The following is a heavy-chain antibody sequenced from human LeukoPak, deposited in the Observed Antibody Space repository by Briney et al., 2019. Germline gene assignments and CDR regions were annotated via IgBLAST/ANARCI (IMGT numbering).Heavy chain of an antibody. CDR1: GDTFTTYG. D-gene: IGHD6-13*01. V-gene: IGHV1-18*01. CDR2: ISAYNGNT. J-gene: IGHJ4*02. Sequence: GASLKVSCKASGDTFTTYGISWVRQAPGQGLEWLGWISAYNGNTNYAQNLQGRVTVTTDTSTSTAYMELRSLRSDDTAVYYCATGGSSWPFDYWGQGTLVTVSS. CDR3: ATGGSSWPFDY.